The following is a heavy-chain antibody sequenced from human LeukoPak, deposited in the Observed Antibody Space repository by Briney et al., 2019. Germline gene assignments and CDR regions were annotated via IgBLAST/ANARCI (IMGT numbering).Heavy chain of an antibody. Sequence: SETLSLTCTVSGGSISSSSFYWVWIRQPPGKGLEWIGIIYYSGTTYYNPSLKSRVTISVDTSKNQFSLKLSSVTAAGTAVYYCASRRLKWYFDFWGRGALVTVSS. D-gene: IGHD2-21*02. CDR1: GGSISSSSFY. J-gene: IGHJ2*01. CDR3: ASRRLKWYFDF. CDR2: IYYSGTT. V-gene: IGHV4-39*01.